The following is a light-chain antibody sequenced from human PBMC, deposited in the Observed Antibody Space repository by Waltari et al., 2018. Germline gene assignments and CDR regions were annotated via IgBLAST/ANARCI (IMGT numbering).Light chain of an antibody. V-gene: IGLV2-14*01. Sequence: QSALTQPASVSGSPGQSITIPCSATDSTFCAHAFSSWYQQHPGKAPHLLIYEVSNRPSGISNRFSASKSGNTASLTISGLQAEDEADYYCSSYTTSSAPGVFGTGTRVTVL. CDR1: DSTFCAHAF. J-gene: IGLJ1*01. CDR2: EVS. CDR3: SSYTTSSAPGV.